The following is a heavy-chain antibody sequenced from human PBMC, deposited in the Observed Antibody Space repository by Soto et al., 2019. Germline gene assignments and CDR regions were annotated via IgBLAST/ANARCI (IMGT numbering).Heavy chain of an antibody. CDR2: IKSKTDGGTT. CDR1: GFTFSNAW. V-gene: IGHV3-15*07. J-gene: IGHJ6*02. CDR3: TTDPSCSSTSCEPYYYYYGMDV. D-gene: IGHD2-2*01. Sequence: EVQLVESGGGLVKPGGSLRLSCAASGFTFSNAWMNWVRQAPGKGLEWVGRIKSKTDGGTTDYAAPVKGRFTISRDDSKNTLYLQMNSLKTEDTAVYYCTTDPSCSSTSCEPYYYYYGMDVWGQGTTVTVSS.